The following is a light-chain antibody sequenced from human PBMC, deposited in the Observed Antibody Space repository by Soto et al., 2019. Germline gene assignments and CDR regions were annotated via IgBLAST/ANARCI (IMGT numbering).Light chain of an antibody. CDR1: QSVSSS. CDR3: QQYNSWPPRYT. CDR2: GAS. Sequence: EIVMTQSPATLSVSPGERATLSCRASQSVSSSLAWYQQKPGQAPRLLIYGASTRATGIRGRFSGSGSGTEFTLTISSLQSEDFAVYYCQQYNSWPPRYTFGQGTKLEIK. V-gene: IGKV3-15*01. J-gene: IGKJ2*01.